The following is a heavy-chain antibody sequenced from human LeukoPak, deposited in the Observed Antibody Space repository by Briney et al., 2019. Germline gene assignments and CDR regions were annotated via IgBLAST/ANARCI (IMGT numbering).Heavy chain of an antibody. Sequence: SVKVSCKASGGTFSSYAISWVRQAPGQGLEWMGRIIPIFGTANYAQKFQGRVTITTDESTSTAYMELSSLRSEDTAVYYCARGFTTTKKQNALDIWGQGTMVTVSS. CDR2: IIPIFGTA. J-gene: IGHJ3*02. CDR3: ARGFTTTKKQNALDI. D-gene: IGHD3-22*01. CDR1: GGTFSSYA. V-gene: IGHV1-69*05.